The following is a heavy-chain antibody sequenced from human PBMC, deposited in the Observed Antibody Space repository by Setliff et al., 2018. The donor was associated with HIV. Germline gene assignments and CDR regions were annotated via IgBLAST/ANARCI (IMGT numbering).Heavy chain of an antibody. CDR1: GGSISSASYY. Sequence: SETLSLTCAVSGGSISSASYYWGWIRQPPGKGLEWIGSIFYSGSTYYNPSLKSRVTISVDTSKNQFSLNLSSVTAADTAVYYCATRITMVRGVVKWFDPWGQGTLVTVSS. J-gene: IGHJ5*02. CDR2: IFYSGST. D-gene: IGHD3-10*01. CDR3: ATRITMVRGVVKWFDP. V-gene: IGHV4-39*01.